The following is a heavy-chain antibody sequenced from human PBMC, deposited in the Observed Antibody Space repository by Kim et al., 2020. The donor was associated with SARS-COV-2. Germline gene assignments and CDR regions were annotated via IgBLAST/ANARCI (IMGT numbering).Heavy chain of an antibody. CDR3: ARDRGKRWELLPFDY. D-gene: IGHD1-26*01. V-gene: IGHV1-18*01. J-gene: IGHJ4*02. Sequence: QKLQCRVTMTADTSTSTAYMELRSLRSDDTAVYYCARDRGKRWELLPFDYWGQGTLVTVSS.